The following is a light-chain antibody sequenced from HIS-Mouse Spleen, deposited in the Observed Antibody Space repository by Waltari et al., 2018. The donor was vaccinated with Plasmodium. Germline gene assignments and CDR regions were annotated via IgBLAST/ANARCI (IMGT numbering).Light chain of an antibody. J-gene: IGLJ2*01. CDR1: SSAVGSYNL. CDR3: CSYAGSRV. V-gene: IGLV2-23*01. CDR2: EGS. Sequence: QSALTQPASVSGSPGQPIPISCTRTSSAVGSYNLVSWYQQPTGKTPKLMIYEGSKRPSGVSNRFSGSKSGNTASLTISGLQAEDEADYYCCSYAGSRVFGGGTKLTVL.